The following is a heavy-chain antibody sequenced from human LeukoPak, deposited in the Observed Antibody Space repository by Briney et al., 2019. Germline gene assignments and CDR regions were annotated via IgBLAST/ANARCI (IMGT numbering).Heavy chain of an antibody. J-gene: IGHJ4*02. D-gene: IGHD3-22*01. CDR3: ARVRGYYYDSSGYYPNTCLDY. CDR1: GYTFTSYY. CDR2: INPSGGST. Sequence: ASVKVSCKXSGYTFTSYYMHWVRQAPGQGLEWMGLINPSGGSTSYAQKFQGRVTMTRDTSTSTVYMELSSLRSEDTAVYYCARVRGYYYDSSGYYPNTCLDYWGQGTLVTVSS. V-gene: IGHV1-46*03.